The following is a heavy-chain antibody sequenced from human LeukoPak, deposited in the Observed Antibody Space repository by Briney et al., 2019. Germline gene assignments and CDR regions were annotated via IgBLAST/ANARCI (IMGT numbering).Heavy chain of an antibody. J-gene: IGHJ3*02. CDR2: IYHSGST. CDR3: ARDLTGEGAFDI. D-gene: IGHD3-10*01. CDR1: GYSISSGYY. Sequence: ASETLSLTCTVSGYSISSGYYWGWIRQPPGKGLEWIGSIYHSGSTYYNPSLKSRVTISVDTSKNQFSLKLSSVTAADTAVYYCARDLTGEGAFDIWGQGTMVTVSS. V-gene: IGHV4-38-2*02.